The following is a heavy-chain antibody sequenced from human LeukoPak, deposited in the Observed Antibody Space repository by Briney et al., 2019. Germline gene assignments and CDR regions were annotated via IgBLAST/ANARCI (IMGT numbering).Heavy chain of an antibody. J-gene: IGHJ4*02. CDR2: IYYSGST. Sequence: SETLSLTCTVSGGSISSYYWTWIRQPPGKGLEWIGYIYYSGSTNYNPSLKSRVTISVDTSKNQFSLKLSSVTAADTAVYYCARVPYYYDSSGYPLDYWGQGTLVTVSS. D-gene: IGHD3-22*01. CDR3: ARVPYYYDSSGYPLDY. V-gene: IGHV4-59*08. CDR1: GGSISSYY.